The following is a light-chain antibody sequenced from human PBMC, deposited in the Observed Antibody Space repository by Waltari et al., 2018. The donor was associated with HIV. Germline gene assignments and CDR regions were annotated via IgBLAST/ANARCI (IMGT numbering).Light chain of an antibody. V-gene: IGKV1-12*01. CDR1: QAISNW. CDR2: AAT. Sequence: TQSPSSVSASVGDRITITCRASQAISNWLAWYQQKPGKAPKLLIYAATILQRGVPSRFSGSGSGTDFTLTISSLQPEDSATYYCQQANSFPHSFGQGTKLQIK. CDR3: QQANSFPHS. J-gene: IGKJ2*01.